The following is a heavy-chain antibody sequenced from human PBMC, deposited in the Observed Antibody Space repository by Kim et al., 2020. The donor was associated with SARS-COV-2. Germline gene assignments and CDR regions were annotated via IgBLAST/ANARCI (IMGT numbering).Heavy chain of an antibody. CDR2: IYYSGST. J-gene: IGHJ4*02. Sequence: SETLSLTCTVSGGSISSSIFYWSWIRQLPGKGLEWIGYIYYSGSTYYNPSLKSRVTISVDTSKKQFSLKLSSVTAADTAVYYCARARVVRDGYNYVGYFDYWGQRTLVTVSS. CDR3: ARARVVRDGYNYVGYFDY. D-gene: IGHD5-12*01. CDR1: GGSISSSIFY. V-gene: IGHV4-31*03.